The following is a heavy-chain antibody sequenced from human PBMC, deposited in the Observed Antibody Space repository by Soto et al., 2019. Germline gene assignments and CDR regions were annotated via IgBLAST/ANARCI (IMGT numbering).Heavy chain of an antibody. D-gene: IGHD5-18*01. CDR2: IIPIFGTA. J-gene: IGHJ6*02. V-gene: IGHV1-69*13. Sequence: SVKVSCKASGGTFSSYAISWVRQAPGQGLEWMGGIIPIFGTANYAQKFQGRVTITADESTSTAYMELSSLRSEDTAVYYCARDPVGYSYGYYYYYGMDVWGQGTTVTVSS. CDR3: ARDPVGYSYGYYYYYGMDV. CDR1: GGTFSSYA.